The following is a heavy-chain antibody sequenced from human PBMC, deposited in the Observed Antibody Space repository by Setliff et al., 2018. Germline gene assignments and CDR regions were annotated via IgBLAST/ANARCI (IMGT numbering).Heavy chain of an antibody. CDR2: IYWDDDK. V-gene: IGHV2-5*02. D-gene: IGHD3-22*01. Sequence: SGPTLVNPTQTLTLTCTFSGFSLSNSGVGLGWIRQPPGKALEWLALIYWDDDKRYSPSLKSRLTITKDTSKNQVVLTMTNMDPVDTATYYCAHRRGDYYDSSGYYYDYWGQGTLVTVSS. CDR1: GFSLSNSGVG. J-gene: IGHJ4*02. CDR3: AHRRGDYYDSSGYYYDY.